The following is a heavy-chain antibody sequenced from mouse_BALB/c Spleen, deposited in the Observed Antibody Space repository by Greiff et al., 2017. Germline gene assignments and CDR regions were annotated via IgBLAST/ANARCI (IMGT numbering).Heavy chain of an antibody. CDR3: YAMDY. Sequence: EVKLEESGGGLVQPGGSMKLSCVASGFTFSSYWMSWVRQSPEKGLEWVAEIRLKSDNYATHYAESVKGKFTISRDDSKSRLYLQMNSLRAEDTGIYYCYAMDYWGQGTSVTVSS. J-gene: IGHJ4*01. V-gene: IGHV6-3*01. CDR1: GFTFSSYW. CDR2: IRLKSDNYAT.